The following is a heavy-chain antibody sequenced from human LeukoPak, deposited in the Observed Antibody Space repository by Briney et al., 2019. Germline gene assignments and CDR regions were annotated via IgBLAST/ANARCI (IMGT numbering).Heavy chain of an antibody. CDR3: ATVERDYYYMDV. CDR1: GYTLTELS. V-gene: IGHV1-24*01. J-gene: IGHJ6*03. CDR2: FDPEDGET. Sequence: ASVKVSCKVSGYTLTELSMHWVRQAPGKGLEWMGGFDPEDGETIYAQKFQGRVTMTEDTSTDTAYMELSSLRSEDTAVYYCATVERDYYYMDVWGKGTTVTVSS.